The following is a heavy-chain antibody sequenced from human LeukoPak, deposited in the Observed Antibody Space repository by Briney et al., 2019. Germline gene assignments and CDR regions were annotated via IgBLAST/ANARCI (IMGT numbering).Heavy chain of an antibody. CDR2: INPKNGGT. J-gene: IGHJ6*02. D-gene: IGHD3-22*01. CDR1: GHTFTGYY. Sequence: ASVKVSCKASGHTFTGYYIHWVRQAPGQGLEWMGWINPKNGGTNYAQKFQGRVTMTRDTSISTAYMELSRLRSDDTAVYYCARGEGMGPYYDSSGYYLDVWGQGTTVTVSS. V-gene: IGHV1-2*02. CDR3: ARGEGMGPYYDSSGYYLDV.